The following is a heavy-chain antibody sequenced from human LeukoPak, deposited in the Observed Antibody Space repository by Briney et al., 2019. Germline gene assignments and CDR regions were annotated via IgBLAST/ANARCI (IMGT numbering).Heavy chain of an antibody. CDR2: INWNGGST. CDR3: ARGGYDSREFDY. V-gene: IGHV3-20*04. CDR1: GFTFDDYG. J-gene: IGHJ4*02. Sequence: GGSLRLSCAASGFTFDDYGMSWVRQAPGKGLEWVSGINWNGGSTGYADSVKGRFTIPRDNAKNSLYLQMNSLRAEDTALYYCARGGYDSREFDYWGQGTLVTVSS. D-gene: IGHD3-22*01.